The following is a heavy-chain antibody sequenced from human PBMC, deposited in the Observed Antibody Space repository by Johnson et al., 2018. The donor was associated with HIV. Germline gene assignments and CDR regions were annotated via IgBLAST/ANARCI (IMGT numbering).Heavy chain of an antibody. CDR3: ARDASRGDGFDI. CDR2: ISSSGRTI. CDR1: GFTFSEYY. D-gene: IGHD3-10*01. J-gene: IGHJ3*02. V-gene: IGHV3-11*04. Sequence: QVQLVESGGGLVKPGGSLRVSCVASGFTFSEYYMSWIRQAPGKGLEWVSYISSSGRTIYYADSVKGRFTISRDNAKNSLYLQMNSLRARDTAVYYCARDASRGDGFDIWGQGTMVIVSS.